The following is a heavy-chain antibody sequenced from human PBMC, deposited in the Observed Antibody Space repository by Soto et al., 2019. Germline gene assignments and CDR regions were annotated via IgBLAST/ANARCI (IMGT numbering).Heavy chain of an antibody. CDR2: INSGSDT. V-gene: IGHV3-23*01. Sequence: GGSLRLSCAASGFPFSAYAMTWVRLAPGKGLEWVSTINSGSDTYYGDSVKGRFTISRDNSKDTVSLQMNSLRAEDTAIYYCAKDSSFYYSHVWGGGTTVTVSS. J-gene: IGHJ6*04. CDR1: GFPFSAYA. D-gene: IGHD1-26*01. CDR3: AKDSSFYYSHV.